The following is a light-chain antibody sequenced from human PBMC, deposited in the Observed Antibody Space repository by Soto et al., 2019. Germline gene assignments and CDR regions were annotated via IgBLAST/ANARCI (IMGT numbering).Light chain of an antibody. V-gene: IGLV2-8*01. CDR1: GSDIGAYKF. CDR2: GVT. J-gene: IGLJ3*02. CDR3: YSYAGRNIWV. Sequence: QSALAQPPSASGSPGQSVTISCTGSGSDIGAYKFVSWYQQHPGKAPKLMIFGVTERPSGVPDRFSGSKSGNTASLTVSGLQADDEAMYYCYSYAGRNIWVFGGGTKLTVL.